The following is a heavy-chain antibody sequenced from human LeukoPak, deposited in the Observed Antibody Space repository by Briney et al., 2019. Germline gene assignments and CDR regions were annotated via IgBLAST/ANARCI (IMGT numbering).Heavy chain of an antibody. CDR3: AREWDFDSSGFYYYY. J-gene: IGHJ4*02. V-gene: IGHV1-69*13. D-gene: IGHD3-22*01. CDR2: IIPIFGTA. Sequence: SVKVSCKASGGTFSSYAISWVRQAPGQGLEWMGGIIPIFGTANYAQRFQGRLTITADESTRTAYLELSSLRSEDTAIYYCAREWDFDSSGFYYYYWGQGTLVTVSS. CDR1: GGTFSSYA.